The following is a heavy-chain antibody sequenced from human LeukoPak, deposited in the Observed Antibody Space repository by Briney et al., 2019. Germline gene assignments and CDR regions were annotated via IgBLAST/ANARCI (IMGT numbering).Heavy chain of an antibody. J-gene: IGHJ6*04. CDR3: ARENGSGSYEYIYYYYGMDV. V-gene: IGHV3-48*03. CDR1: GFTFSRDE. D-gene: IGHD3-10*01. Sequence: PGGSLRPSCAASGFTFSRDEINSVRHAPGKWLECVSYISSSGSTINYADSVKGPFTISRNNAKNTLYVQMNMLRAKDTAIYWCARENGSGSYEYIYYYYGMDVWGKGTTVTVSS. CDR2: ISSSGSTI.